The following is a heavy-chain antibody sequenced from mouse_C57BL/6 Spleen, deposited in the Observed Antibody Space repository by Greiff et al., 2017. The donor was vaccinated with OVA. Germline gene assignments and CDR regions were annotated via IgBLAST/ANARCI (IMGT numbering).Heavy chain of an antibody. V-gene: IGHV3-1*01. CDR3: ARSGSSYAMDY. D-gene: IGHD1-1*01. CDR2: ISYSGST. J-gene: IGHJ4*01. Sequence: EVKLMESGPGMVKPSQSLSLTCTVTGYSITSGYDWHWIRHFPGNKLEWMGYISYSGSTNYNPSLKSRISITHDTSKNHFFLKLNSVTTEDTATYYCARSGSSYAMDYWGQGTSVTVSS. CDR1: GYSITSGYD.